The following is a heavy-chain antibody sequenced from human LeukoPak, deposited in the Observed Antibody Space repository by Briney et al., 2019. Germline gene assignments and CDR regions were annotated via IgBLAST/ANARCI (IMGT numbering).Heavy chain of an antibody. V-gene: IGHV7-4-1*02. Sequence: ASVKVSCKASGYTFTSYAMNWVRQAPGQGLEWMGWINTNTGNPTYAQGFTGRFVFYLDTSVSTAYLQISSLKAEDTAVYYCARGSYGSGSPYTEYYYYYYGMDVWGQGTTVTVSS. D-gene: IGHD3-10*01. CDR1: GYTFTSYA. J-gene: IGHJ6*02. CDR2: INTNTGNP. CDR3: ARGSYGSGSPYTEYYYYYYGMDV.